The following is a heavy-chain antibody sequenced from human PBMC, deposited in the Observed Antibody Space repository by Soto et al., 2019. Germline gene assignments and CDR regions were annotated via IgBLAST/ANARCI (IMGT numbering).Heavy chain of an antibody. V-gene: IGHV1-69*12. J-gene: IGHJ4*02. Sequence: QVQLVQSGAEVKKPGSSVKVSCKASVGTFSSYAISWVRQAPGQGLEWMGGIIPIFGTANYAQKFQGRVTIAADESTSTAYMELSSLRSEDTAVYYCARESRYCSGGSCYFLPGIDYWGQGTRVTVSS. CDR3: ARESRYCSGGSCYFLPGIDY. D-gene: IGHD2-15*01. CDR1: VGTFSSYA. CDR2: IIPIFGTA.